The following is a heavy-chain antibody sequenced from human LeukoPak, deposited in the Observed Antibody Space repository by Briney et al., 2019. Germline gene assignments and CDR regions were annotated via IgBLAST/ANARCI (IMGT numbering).Heavy chain of an antibody. D-gene: IGHD5-18*01. V-gene: IGHV4-30-4*01. CDR1: GGSISSGDYY. CDR2: IYYSGSA. J-gene: IGHJ4*02. Sequence: SETLSLTCTVSGGSISSGDYYWSWIRQPPGKGLEWIGFIYYSGSAYYNPSLKSRLTISVDTSKNQFSLRLSSVTAADTAVYYCARDGGYRYGPFDSWGPGTRFPVSS. CDR3: ARDGGYRYGPFDS.